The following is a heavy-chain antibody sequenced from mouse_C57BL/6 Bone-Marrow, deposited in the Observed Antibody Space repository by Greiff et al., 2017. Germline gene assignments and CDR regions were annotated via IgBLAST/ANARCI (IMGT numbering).Heavy chain of an antibody. CDR2: IYPGDGDT. J-gene: IGHJ4*01. CDR3: ARGSDYGTAYYAMGY. V-gene: IGHV1-82*01. Sequence: LVESGPELVKPGASVKISCKASGYAFSSSWMNWVKQRPGKGLEWIGRIYPGDGDTNYNGKFKGKATLTADKSSSTAYMQLSSLTSEDSAVYFCARGSDYGTAYYAMGYRGQGTSVTVSS. D-gene: IGHD2-4*01. CDR1: GYAFSSSW.